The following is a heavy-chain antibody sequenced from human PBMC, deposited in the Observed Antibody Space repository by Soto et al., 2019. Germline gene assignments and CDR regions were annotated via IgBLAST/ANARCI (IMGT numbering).Heavy chain of an antibody. J-gene: IGHJ6*03. Sequence: EVQLVESGGGLVKPGGSLRLACAGSGFTFNIYNINWVRQAPGKGLEWVSSISSSSSYKYYADSVKGRFTISRDYAKNSLYLQMNSLRAEDTAVYYCARGGGTNTGGDAIVDLAGLEDYYPYYMDVWGIGTAVTVSS. V-gene: IGHV3-21*01. CDR2: ISSSSSYK. CDR1: GFTFNIYN. D-gene: IGHD3-22*01. CDR3: ARGGGTNTGGDAIVDLAGLEDYYPYYMDV.